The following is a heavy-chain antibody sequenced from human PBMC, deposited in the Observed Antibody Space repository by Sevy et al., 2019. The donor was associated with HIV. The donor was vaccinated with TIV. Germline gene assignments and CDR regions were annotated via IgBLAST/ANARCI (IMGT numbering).Heavy chain of an antibody. D-gene: IGHD6-13*01. CDR1: GYTFTDYY. V-gene: IGHV1-2*02. CDR2: INPNSGVT. J-gene: IGHJ4*02. CDR3: ARGWVIFDY. Sequence: ASVKVSCKASGYTFTDYYLHWVRQAPGHGLEWVGYINPNSGVTNYPQKFRGRVTVTSDTSISTAYMELRSLGSDDTALYCGARGWVIFDYWGQGTLVTVSS.